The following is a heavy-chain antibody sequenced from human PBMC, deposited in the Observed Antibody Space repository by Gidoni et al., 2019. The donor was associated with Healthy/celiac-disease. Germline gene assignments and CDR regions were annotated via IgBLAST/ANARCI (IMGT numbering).Heavy chain of an antibody. J-gene: IGHJ3*02. Sequence: QLQLQESGPGLVKPSETLSLTCTVSGGSISSSSYYWGWIRQPPGKGLEWIGSIYYSGSTYYNPSLKSRVTISVDTSKNQFSLKLSSVTAADTAVYYCARHKDTAYDAFDIWGQGTMVTVSS. V-gene: IGHV4-39*01. D-gene: IGHD5-18*01. CDR2: IYYSGST. CDR1: GGSISSSSYY. CDR3: ARHKDTAYDAFDI.